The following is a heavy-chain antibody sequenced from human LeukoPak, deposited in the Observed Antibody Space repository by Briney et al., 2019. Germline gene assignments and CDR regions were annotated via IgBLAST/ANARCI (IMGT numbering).Heavy chain of an antibody. CDR3: VRDRGSLRYYFDY. CDR1: GDSVSSISTA. Sequence: SQTLSPTSAISGDSVSSISTAWNWIRQSPSRGLEWLGSTYYRSKWYNDYALSVKSRITINPDTSKNQFSLQLNSVTPEDTAVYYCVRDRGSLRYYFDYWGQGTLVTVSS. D-gene: IGHD1-26*01. V-gene: IGHV6-1*01. CDR2: TYYRSKWYN. J-gene: IGHJ4*02.